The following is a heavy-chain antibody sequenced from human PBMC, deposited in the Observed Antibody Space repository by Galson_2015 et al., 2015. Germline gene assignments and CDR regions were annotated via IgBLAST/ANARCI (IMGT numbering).Heavy chain of an antibody. CDR1: GGSISSYY. D-gene: IGHD3-16*01. V-gene: IGHV4-59*01. CDR3: ARSEIRLGELWS. J-gene: IGHJ5*02. CDR2: IYYSGST. Sequence: SETLSLTCTVSGGSISSYYWSWIRQPPGKGLEWIGYIYYSGSTNYNPSLKSRVTISVDTSKNQFSLKLSSVTAADTAVYYCARSEIRLGELWSWGQGTLVTVSS.